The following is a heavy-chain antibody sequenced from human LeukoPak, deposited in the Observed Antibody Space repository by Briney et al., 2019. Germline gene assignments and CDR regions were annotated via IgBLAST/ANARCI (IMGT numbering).Heavy chain of an antibody. CDR2: IYPGDSDT. D-gene: IGHD3-16*02. CDR3: ARTYYDYVWGSFRYGLDY. V-gene: IGHV5-51*01. J-gene: IGHJ4*02. CDR1: GYSFTSYW. Sequence: GESLKISCKGSGYSFTSYWIGWMRQMPRKGLEWMGIIYPGDSDTRYSPSFQGQVTISADKSISTAYLQWSSLKASDTAMYYCARTYYDYVWGSFRYGLDYWGQGTLVTVSS.